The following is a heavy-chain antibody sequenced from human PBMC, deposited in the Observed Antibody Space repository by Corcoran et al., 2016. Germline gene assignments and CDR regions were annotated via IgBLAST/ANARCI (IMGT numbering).Heavy chain of an antibody. CDR1: GYTFTGYY. J-gene: IGHJ4*02. CDR2: INPNSGGT. Sequence: QVQLVQSGAEVKKPGASVKVSCKASGYTFTGYYMHWVRQAPGQGLAWMGWINPNSGGTNYAQKFHGMGTMTRDTSISTADMELIRVRSEDTAVHYWARDWRGAATDYWGQGTLVTVSS. D-gene: IGHD1-26*01. V-gene: IGHV1-2*02. CDR3: ARDWRGAATDY.